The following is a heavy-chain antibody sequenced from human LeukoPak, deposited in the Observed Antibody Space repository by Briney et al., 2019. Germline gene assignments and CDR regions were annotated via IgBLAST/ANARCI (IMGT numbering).Heavy chain of an antibody. J-gene: IGHJ4*02. D-gene: IGHD3-9*01. CDR1: GYTFTSYA. V-gene: IGHV1-3*01. CDR3: ALRGYDILTGFDY. CDR2: INAGNGNT. Sequence: ASVKVSCKVSGYTFTSYAMHWVRQAPGQRLEWMGWINAGNGNTKYSQKFQGRVTITRDTSASTAYMELSSLRSEDTAVYYCALRGYDILTGFDYWGQGTLVTVSS.